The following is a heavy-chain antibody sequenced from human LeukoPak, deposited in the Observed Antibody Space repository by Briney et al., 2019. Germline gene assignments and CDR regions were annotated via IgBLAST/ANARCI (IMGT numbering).Heavy chain of an antibody. CDR1: GGSFSGYY. CDR3: ARVVTVTGARRTARTLDY. D-gene: IGHD2/OR15-2a*01. J-gene: IGHJ4*02. V-gene: IGHV4-34*01. Sequence: SETLSLTCAVYGGSFSGYYWSWIRQPPGKGLEWIGEINHSGSTSYNPSLKSRVTISVDTSKNQFSLKLSSVTAADTAVYYCARVVTVTGARRTARTLDYWGQGTLVTVSS. CDR2: INHSGST.